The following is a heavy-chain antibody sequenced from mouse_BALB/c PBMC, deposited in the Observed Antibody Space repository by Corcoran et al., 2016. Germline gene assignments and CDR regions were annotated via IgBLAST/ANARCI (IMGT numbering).Heavy chain of an antibody. Sequence: QVTLKESGPGIFKASQTLTLTCSLSGFSLCSSGMGVGWLRQPLGKGREWMAHIWWDDDKYYNQSLKSQLTNSKDTARNQVFLKITSVDTADTATYYCARDYGSSYLYFDVWGAGTTVTVSS. CDR3: ARDYGSSYLYFDV. D-gene: IGHD1-1*01. CDR2: IWWDDDK. V-gene: IGHV8-8*01. J-gene: IGHJ1*01. CDR1: GFSLCSSGMG.